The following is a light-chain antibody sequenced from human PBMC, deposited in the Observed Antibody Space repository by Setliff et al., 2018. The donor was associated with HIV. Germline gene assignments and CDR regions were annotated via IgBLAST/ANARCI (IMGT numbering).Light chain of an antibody. CDR3: SSYTSSNTYV. J-gene: IGLJ1*01. V-gene: IGLV2-14*01. CDR2: DVS. CDR1: SSDVDGYNY. Sequence: QSALTQPASVSGSPGQSITISCTGTSSDVDGYNYVSWYQQHPGRAPKLMIYDVSQRPSGVSNRFSGSKSANTASLTISGLQAEDEADYYCSSYTSSNTYVFGTGTKVTVL.